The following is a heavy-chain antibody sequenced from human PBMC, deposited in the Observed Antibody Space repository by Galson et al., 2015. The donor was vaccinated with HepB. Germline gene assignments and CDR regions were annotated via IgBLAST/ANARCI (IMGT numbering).Heavy chain of an antibody. CDR1: GFTFDDYG. D-gene: IGHD4-17*01. CDR2: INWNGGST. V-gene: IGHV3-20*01. CDR3: ARLGYGDYNGYFDL. J-gene: IGHJ2*01. Sequence: SLRLSCAASGFTFDDYGMSWVRQAPGKGLEWVSGINWNGGSTGYADSVKGRFTISRDNAKNSLYLQMNSLRAEDTALYHCARLGYGDYNGYFDLWGRGTLVTVSS.